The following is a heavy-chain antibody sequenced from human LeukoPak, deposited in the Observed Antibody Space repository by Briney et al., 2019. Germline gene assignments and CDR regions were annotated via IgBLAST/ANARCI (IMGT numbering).Heavy chain of an antibody. J-gene: IGHJ4*02. CDR1: GYTFAGYF. Sequence: GAPVKVSCKASGYTFAGYFIHWVRQAPGQGLEWMGRINPNSGDTEYAPKFQGWVTMTRDTSISTAYVEVRRLISDDTAVYYCARDLASTSNWEFDFWGQGTLVIVSS. CDR2: INPNSGDT. V-gene: IGHV1-2*04. CDR3: ARDLASTSNWEFDF. D-gene: IGHD1-26*01.